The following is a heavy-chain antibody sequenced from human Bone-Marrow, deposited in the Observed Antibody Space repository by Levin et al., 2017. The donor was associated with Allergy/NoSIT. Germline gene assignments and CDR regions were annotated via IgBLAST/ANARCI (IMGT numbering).Heavy chain of an antibody. D-gene: IGHD6-19*01. J-gene: IGHJ4*02. CDR3: ARGHDASGWNDYFDY. CDR1: GFTFDDYA. CDR2: ISWNSRSI. V-gene: IGHV3-9*01. Sequence: SLKISCAASGFTFDDYAMHWVRQAPGKGLEWVSSISWNSRSIGYADSLKGRFTISRDNSKNSLYLQMNSLRAEDTAFYYCARGHDASGWNDYFDYWGQGMLVTVSS.